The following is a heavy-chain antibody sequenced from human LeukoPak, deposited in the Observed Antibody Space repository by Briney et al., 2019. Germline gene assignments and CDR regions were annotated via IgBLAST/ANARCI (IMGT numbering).Heavy chain of an antibody. Sequence: SETLSLTCAVYGGSFSGYYWGWIRQPPGKGLEWIGEINHSGSTNYNPSLKSRVTISVDTSKNQFSLKLSSVTAADTAVYYCARRVAAAGTWYFDYWGQGTLVTVSS. V-gene: IGHV4-34*01. CDR3: ARRVAAAGTWYFDY. J-gene: IGHJ4*02. CDR1: GGSFSGYY. D-gene: IGHD6-13*01. CDR2: INHSGST.